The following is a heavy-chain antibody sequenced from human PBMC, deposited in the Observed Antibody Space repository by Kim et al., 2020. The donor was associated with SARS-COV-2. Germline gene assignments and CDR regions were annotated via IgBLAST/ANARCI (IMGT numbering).Heavy chain of an antibody. CDR2: MNPNSGNT. V-gene: IGHV1-8*01. CDR3: ARGWDIVVVPAAIKRNYYYYYGMDV. J-gene: IGHJ6*02. Sequence: ASVKVSCKASGYTFTSYDINWVRQATGQGLEWMGWMNPNSGNTGYAQKFQGRVTMTRNTSISTAYMELSSLRSEDTAVYYCARGWDIVVVPAAIKRNYYYYYGMDVWGQGTTVTVSS. CDR1: GYTFTSYD. D-gene: IGHD2-2*01.